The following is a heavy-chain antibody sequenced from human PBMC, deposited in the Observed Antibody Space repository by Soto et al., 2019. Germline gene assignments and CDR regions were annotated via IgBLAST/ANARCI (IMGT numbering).Heavy chain of an antibody. CDR1: GFTFSNYA. V-gene: IGHV3-30*18. CDR2: VSYDGDNE. Sequence: QVQLVESGGGVVQPGRSLRLSCAASGFTFSNYAMHWVRQAPGKGLEWVAIVSYDGDNEYYADSVRGRFFISRDNSTSTMDMQPSSLRIDDTAVYYCAKEAGPAKCNSLGCSAELFDYWGQG. CDR3: AKEAGPAKCNSLGCSAELFDY. J-gene: IGHJ4*02. D-gene: IGHD1-26*01.